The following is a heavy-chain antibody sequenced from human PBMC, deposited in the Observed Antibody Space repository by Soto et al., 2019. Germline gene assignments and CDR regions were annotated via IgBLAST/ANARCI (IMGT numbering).Heavy chain of an antibody. V-gene: IGHV3-53*01. CDR3: ARVCSSGCHWGGFDI. CDR1: GFTVSSNY. J-gene: IGHJ3*02. CDR2: IYSGGST. Sequence: PGGSLRLSFAASGFTVSSNYMSWVRQAPGKGLEWVSVIYSGGSTYYADSAKGRFTVSRDNSKNTLYLQMNSLRAEDPAVYYCARVCSSGCHWGGFDIWGQGTGVTVSS. D-gene: IGHD6-19*01.